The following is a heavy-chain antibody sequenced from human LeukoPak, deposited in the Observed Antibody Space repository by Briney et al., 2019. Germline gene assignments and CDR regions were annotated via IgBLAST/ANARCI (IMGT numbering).Heavy chain of an antibody. J-gene: IGHJ4*02. Sequence: AAVTVSCKASGYTFTSYGISWVRQAPGQGLEWMGWISAYNGNTNYAQKLQGRVTMTTDTSTSTAYMELRSLRSDDTAVYYCAAMVRGVPDYWGQGTLVTVSS. D-gene: IGHD3-10*01. CDR2: ISAYNGNT. CDR1: GYTFTSYG. CDR3: AAMVRGVPDY. V-gene: IGHV1-18*04.